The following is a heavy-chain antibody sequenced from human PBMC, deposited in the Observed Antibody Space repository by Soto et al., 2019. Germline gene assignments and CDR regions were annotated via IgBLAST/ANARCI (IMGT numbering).Heavy chain of an antibody. CDR2: IIPITETP. D-gene: IGHD3-10*01. V-gene: IGHV1-69*06. Sequence: QVQLVQSGAEVKKPGSSVKVSCKVSGGTFSSHAINWLRQAPGQGFEWMGAIIPITETPNNAEKFQGRVTITADKSTTTVYMELSSLTFDDTAVYFCARGNKGPGHYGPGSQGWYGPWGQGTLVTVSS. CDR3: ARGNKGPGHYGPGSQGWYGP. CDR1: GGTFSSHA. J-gene: IGHJ5*02.